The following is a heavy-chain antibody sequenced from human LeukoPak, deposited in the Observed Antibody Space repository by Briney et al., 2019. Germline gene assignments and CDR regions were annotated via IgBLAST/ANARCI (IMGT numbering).Heavy chain of an antibody. D-gene: IGHD3-16*01. CDR3: ASGPGLYFDY. CDR1: GYTISSYY. CDR2: INPNSGGT. Sequence: ASVKVSCTASGYTISSYYMYWVREAPGQGLEWMGWINPNSGGTNYSQKFQGRVTMTRDTSISTAYMELSRLRSDDTAVYYCASGPGLYFDYWGQGTLVTVSS. V-gene: IGHV1-2*02. J-gene: IGHJ4*02.